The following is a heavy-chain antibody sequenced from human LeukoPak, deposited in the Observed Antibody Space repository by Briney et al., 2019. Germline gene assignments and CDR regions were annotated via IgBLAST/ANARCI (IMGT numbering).Heavy chain of an antibody. CDR1: GGSFSGYY. J-gene: IGHJ6*04. CDR3: ASESSPSPYYYYGMDV. D-gene: IGHD3-10*01. V-gene: IGHV4-34*01. CDR2: INRSGST. Sequence: KPPETLSLTCAVYGGSFSGYYWSWIRQPPGKGLEWIGEINRSGSTNYNPSLKSRVTISVDTSKNQFSLKLSSVTAADTAVYYCASESSPSPYYYYGMDVWGKGTTVTVSS.